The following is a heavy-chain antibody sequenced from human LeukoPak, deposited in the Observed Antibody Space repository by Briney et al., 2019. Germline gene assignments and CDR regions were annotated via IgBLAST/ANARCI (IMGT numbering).Heavy chain of an antibody. CDR2: IRSTGST. CDR1: DGSINVY. V-gene: IGHV4-4*07. D-gene: IGHD6-19*01. CDR3: ARRGEQWLGTFDY. J-gene: IGHJ4*02. Sequence: PSETLSLTCTVSDGSINVYWSWIRQPAGKGLEWIGRIRSTGSTNYNPSLKSRVTISVDTSKNQFSLKLSSVTAADTAVYYCARRGEQWLGTFDYWGQGTLVTVSS.